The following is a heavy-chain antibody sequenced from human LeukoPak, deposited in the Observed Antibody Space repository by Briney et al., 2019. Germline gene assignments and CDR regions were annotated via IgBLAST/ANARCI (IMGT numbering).Heavy chain of an antibody. D-gene: IGHD6-19*01. V-gene: IGHV3-23*01. CDR3: TKELHVTVAVADYYYFYMDV. J-gene: IGHJ6*03. Sequence: GGSLRLSCAASGFAFSIFAMGWVRQSPGKGLEWLSTINGGGNTTFYADSVKGRFTISRDNSKNTLYLHMDSLRPDDTAIYYCTKELHVTVAVADYYYFYMDVWGRGTAVTVSS. CDR1: GFAFSIFA. CDR2: INGGGNTT.